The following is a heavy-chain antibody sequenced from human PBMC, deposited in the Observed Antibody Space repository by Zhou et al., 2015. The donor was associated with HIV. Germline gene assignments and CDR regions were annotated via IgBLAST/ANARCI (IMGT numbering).Heavy chain of an antibody. CDR1: GGTFSSYA. D-gene: IGHD3-10*01. V-gene: IGHV1-69*12. J-gene: IGHJ5*02. CDR2: IIPIFGTA. CDR3: ARRGNYFDSGNYRYWFDP. Sequence: QVQLVQSGAEVKKPGSSVKVSCKASGGTFSSYAISWVRQAPGQGLEWMGGIIPIFGTANYAQKFQGRVTITADESTSTAYMELSSLRSEDTAVYYCARRGNYFDSGNYRYWFDPWGQGNPWSPSPQ.